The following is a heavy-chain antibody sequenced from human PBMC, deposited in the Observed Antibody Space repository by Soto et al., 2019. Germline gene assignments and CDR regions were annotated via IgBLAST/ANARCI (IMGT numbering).Heavy chain of an antibody. Sequence: QVQLVQSGTEVKKPGASVKVSCKAYSYTFTSYGISWVRQAPGQGLEWMGWVSADDGDKNYEQNLRGRVTMTTDTSTSNAYMELRSLRSDDTALYYCARDWDYRDNDDVFDIWGQGTMVIVTS. V-gene: IGHV1-18*01. J-gene: IGHJ3*02. CDR1: SYTFTSYG. CDR2: VSADDGDK. D-gene: IGHD4-17*01. CDR3: ARDWDYRDNDDVFDI.